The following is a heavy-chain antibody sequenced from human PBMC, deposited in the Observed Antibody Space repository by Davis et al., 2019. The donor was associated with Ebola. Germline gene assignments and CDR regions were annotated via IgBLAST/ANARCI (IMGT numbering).Heavy chain of an antibody. D-gene: IGHD2-21*02. Sequence: SVKVSCKASGGTFSSYAISWVRQAPGQGLEWMGRIIPILGIANYAQKFQGRVTITADKPTSTAYMELRSLRSDDTAVYYCARVAVGTLYYYYGMDVWGQGTTVTVSS. CDR1: GGTFSSYA. CDR3: ARVAVGTLYYYYGMDV. J-gene: IGHJ6*02. V-gene: IGHV1-69*04. CDR2: IIPILGIA.